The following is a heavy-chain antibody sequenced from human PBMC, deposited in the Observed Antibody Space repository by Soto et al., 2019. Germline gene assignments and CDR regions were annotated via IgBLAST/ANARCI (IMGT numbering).Heavy chain of an antibody. J-gene: IGHJ4*02. D-gene: IGHD3-10*01. Sequence: QVHLVQSGAEVKKPGASVKVSCKGSGYTFTTYGITWVRQAPGQGLEWMGWISAHNGNTNYAQKLQGRVTVTTHTSPSTAYMELRSLRSNDTAVYYCTRGQYGEYWGSGDLVTVSS. CDR3: TRGQYGEY. CDR2: ISAHNGNT. CDR1: GYTFTTYG. V-gene: IGHV1-18*01.